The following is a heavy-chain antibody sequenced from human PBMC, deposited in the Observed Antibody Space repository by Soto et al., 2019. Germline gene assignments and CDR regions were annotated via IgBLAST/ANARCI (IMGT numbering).Heavy chain of an antibody. D-gene: IGHD2-21*01. CDR3: ACLVVVPPSSLDY. J-gene: IGHJ4*02. V-gene: IGHV4-59*08. CDR2: IYSSGST. Sequence: SETLSLTCTVSCGSIRSDYWSWIRQPPGKGPEWIGYIYSSGSTNYNPSLKSRVTISVDTSENQFSLKMNSVTAADTAVYSCACLVVVPPSSLDYWGPGTLVTV. CDR1: CGSIRSDY.